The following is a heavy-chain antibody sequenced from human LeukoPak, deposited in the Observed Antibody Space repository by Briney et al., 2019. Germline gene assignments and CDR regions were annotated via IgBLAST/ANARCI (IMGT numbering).Heavy chain of an antibody. Sequence: MPSETLSLTCTVSGASISNYFWSWVRQPPGRGLEWIGHMHHTGSTKDNPSLRSRVTMSVDRSKNQFSLKLSSVTAADTAVYYCARWVTRGYWIDSWGQGTLVTVSS. V-gene: IGHV4-59*01. CDR1: GASISNYF. CDR3: ARWVTRGYWIDS. J-gene: IGHJ5*01. D-gene: IGHD2-21*02. CDR2: MHHTGST.